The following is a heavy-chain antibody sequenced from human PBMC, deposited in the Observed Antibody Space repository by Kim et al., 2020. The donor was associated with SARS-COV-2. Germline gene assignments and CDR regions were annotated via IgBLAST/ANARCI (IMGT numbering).Heavy chain of an antibody. CDR3: VSTNTFDY. CDR2: IKLDGSEK. Sequence: GGSLRLSCAASGFSFRSYWMSWFRQAPGKGLEWVANIKLDGSEKNYVDSVKGRFTISRDNAKNSLSLQMNSLRADDTAVYYCVSTNTFDYWGQGTLVTVS. J-gene: IGHJ4*02. D-gene: IGHD1-1*01. V-gene: IGHV3-7*05. CDR1: GFSFRSYW.